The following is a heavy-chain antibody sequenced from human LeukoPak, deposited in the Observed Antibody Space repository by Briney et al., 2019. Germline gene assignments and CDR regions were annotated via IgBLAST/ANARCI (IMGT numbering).Heavy chain of an antibody. V-gene: IGHV3-48*03. CDR1: GFTFSSYE. J-gene: IGHJ4*02. D-gene: IGHD3-22*01. CDR2: ISSSGSTI. CDR3: ALPRGAYYDSSGSLFDY. Sequence: GGSLRLSCAASGFTFSSYEMNWVRQAPGKGLEWVSYISSSGSTIYYADSVKGRFTISRDNAKNSLYLQMNSLGAEDTAVYYCALPRGAYYDSSGSLFDYWGQGTLVTVSS.